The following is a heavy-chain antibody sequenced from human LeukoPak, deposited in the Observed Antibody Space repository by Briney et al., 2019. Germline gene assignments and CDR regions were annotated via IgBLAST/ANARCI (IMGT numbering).Heavy chain of an antibody. CDR1: GYTFTSYG. CDR3: ARDSPYDILTGYKGGNFDY. CDR2: ISAYNGNT. Sequence: ASVKVSCKASGYTFTSYGISWVRQAPGQGLEWMGWISAYNGNTNYAQKLQGRVTMTTDTSTSTAYMELRSLRSDDTAVSYCARDSPYDILTGYKGGNFDYWGQGTLVTVSS. V-gene: IGHV1-18*01. J-gene: IGHJ4*02. D-gene: IGHD3-9*01.